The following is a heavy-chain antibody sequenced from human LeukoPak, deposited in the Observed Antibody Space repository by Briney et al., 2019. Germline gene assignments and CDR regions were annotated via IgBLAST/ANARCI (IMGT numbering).Heavy chain of an antibody. CDR1: GFTFSTFW. CDR3: ARDGGYRGYDADC. D-gene: IGHD5-12*01. V-gene: IGHV3-74*03. CDR2: IKSDGSIT. Sequence: GGSLRLSCAASGFTFSTFWMHWVRQAPGKGLVWVSGIKSDGSITTYADSVKGRFTISRDNAENTLYLQMNSLRAEDTAVYYCARDGGYRGYDADCWGQGTLVTVSS. J-gene: IGHJ4*02.